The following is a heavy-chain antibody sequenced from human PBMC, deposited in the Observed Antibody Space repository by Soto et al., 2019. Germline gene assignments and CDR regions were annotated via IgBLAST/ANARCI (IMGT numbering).Heavy chain of an antibody. CDR3: ARRGYSYGLLYYYGMDV. CDR2: IYHSGST. CDR1: GGSISSSNW. D-gene: IGHD5-18*01. Sequence: SETLSLTCAVSGGSISSSNWCSWVHQPPGKGLEWIGEIYHSGSTNYNPSLKSRVTISVDKSKNQFSLKLSSVTAADTAVYYCARRGYSYGLLYYYGMDVWGQGTTVTVSS. V-gene: IGHV4-4*02. J-gene: IGHJ6*02.